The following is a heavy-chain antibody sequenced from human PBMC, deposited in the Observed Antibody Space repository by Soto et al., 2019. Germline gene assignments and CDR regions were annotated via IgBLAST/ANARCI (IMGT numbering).Heavy chain of an antibody. J-gene: IGHJ3*02. D-gene: IGHD3-9*01. Sequence: GASVKVSCKASGYTFTSYGISWVRQAPGQGLEWMGWISAYNGNTNYAQKLQGRVTMTTDTSTSTAYMELRSLRSDDTAVYYCARGRLVISTLDAFDIWGQGTMVTVSS. CDR3: ARGRLVISTLDAFDI. CDR1: GYTFTSYG. V-gene: IGHV1-18*01. CDR2: ISAYNGNT.